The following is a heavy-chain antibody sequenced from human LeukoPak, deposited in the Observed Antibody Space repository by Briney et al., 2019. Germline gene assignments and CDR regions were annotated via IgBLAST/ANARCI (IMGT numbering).Heavy chain of an antibody. Sequence: PGGSLRLSCAASGFTFSSYNMNWVRQAPGKGLEWVSSISSSSSYIYYGDSVKGRFTISRDNAKNSLYLQMNSLRAEDTAVYYCAKGSRDILTGYSPYYFDYWGQGTLVTVSS. CDR1: GFTFSSYN. D-gene: IGHD3-9*01. V-gene: IGHV3-21*04. CDR2: ISSSSSYI. J-gene: IGHJ4*02. CDR3: AKGSRDILTGYSPYYFDY.